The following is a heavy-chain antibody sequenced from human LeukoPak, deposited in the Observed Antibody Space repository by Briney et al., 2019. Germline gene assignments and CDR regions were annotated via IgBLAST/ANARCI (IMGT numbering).Heavy chain of an antibody. V-gene: IGHV3-66*01. CDR1: GFTVSSNY. CDR2: IYSGGST. J-gene: IGHJ6*02. CDR3: AREEFYGSGSSNYYYGMDV. D-gene: IGHD3-10*01. Sequence: GGSLRLSCAASGFTVSSNYMSWVRQAPGKGLEWVSVIYSGGSTYYADSVKGRFTIFRDNSKNTLYLQMNSLRAEDTAVYYCAREEFYGSGSSNYYYGMDVWGQGTTVTVSS.